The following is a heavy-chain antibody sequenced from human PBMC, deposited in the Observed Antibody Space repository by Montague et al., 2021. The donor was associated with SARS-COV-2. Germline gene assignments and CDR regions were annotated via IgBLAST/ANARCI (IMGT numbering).Heavy chain of an antibody. CDR1: GDSISTGNW. CDR3: SRKGSGGSGLAY. J-gene: IGHJ4*02. V-gene: IGHV4-4*02. Sequence: SETLSLTCVVSGDSISTGNWWTWVRLPPGKGLVWVGEIYHTRSTKYKPSPKSRVSMSVDKSWNQLSLRLTSVTAADTAIYYCSRKGSGGSGLAYWGQGTMVTVSS. CDR2: IYHTRST. D-gene: IGHD3-10*01.